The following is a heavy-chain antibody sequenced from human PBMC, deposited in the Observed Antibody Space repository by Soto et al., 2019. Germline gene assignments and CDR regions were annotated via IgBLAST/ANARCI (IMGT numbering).Heavy chain of an antibody. CDR3: AKARGPMTYYDFWSGRGNPPLYYYGMDV. J-gene: IGHJ6*02. D-gene: IGHD3-3*01. V-gene: IGHV1-46*01. CDR1: GYTFTSYY. Sequence: ASVKVSCKASGYTFTSYYMHWVRQAPGQGLEWMGIINPSGGSTSYAQKFQGRVTMTRDTSTSTVYMELSSLRSEDTAVYYCAKARGPMTYYDFWSGRGNPPLYYYGMDVWGQGTTVTVSS. CDR2: INPSGGST.